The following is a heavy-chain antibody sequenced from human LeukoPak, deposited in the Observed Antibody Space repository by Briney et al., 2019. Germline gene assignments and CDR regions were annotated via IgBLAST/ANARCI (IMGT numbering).Heavy chain of an antibody. CDR2: ISKSGRTT. V-gene: IGHV3-48*03. D-gene: IGHD2-15*01. CDR3: ARGLGGGSCYLDY. J-gene: IGHJ4*02. Sequence: PGGSLRLSCAASGFTFSSYELNWVRQAPGEGLEWVSYISKSGRTTYYVDSVKGRFTISRDNAKKSLYLQMNSLRAEDTAVYYCARGLGGGSCYLDYWGQGTLVTVSS. CDR1: GFTFSSYE.